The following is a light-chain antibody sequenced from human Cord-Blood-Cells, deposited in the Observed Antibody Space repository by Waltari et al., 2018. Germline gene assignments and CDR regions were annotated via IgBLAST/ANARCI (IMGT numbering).Light chain of an antibody. CDR3: CSYAGSSTLV. CDR2: EGS. J-gene: IGLJ3*02. Sequence: QPALPPPPSVSGSPGQSITIPCTGTSSDVGSYNLVSWYQQPPGKAPKRMIYEGSKRPSGVSNRFAGSKSGNTASLTISGLQAEDEADYYCCSYAGSSTLVFGGGTKLTVL. CDR1: SSDVGSYNL. V-gene: IGLV2-23*01.